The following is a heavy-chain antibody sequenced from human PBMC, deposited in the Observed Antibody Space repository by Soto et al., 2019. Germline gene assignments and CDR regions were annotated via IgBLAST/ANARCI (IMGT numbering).Heavy chain of an antibody. Sequence: PSETLSLTCAVYGGSFSGYYWSWIRQPPGKGLEWIGEINHSGSTNYNPSLKSRVTISVDTSKNQFSLKLSSVTAADTAVYYCARVSGYKRDDAFDIWGQGTMVTVSS. V-gene: IGHV4-34*01. J-gene: IGHJ3*02. CDR1: GGSFSGYY. D-gene: IGHD3-3*01. CDR2: INHSGST. CDR3: ARVSGYKRDDAFDI.